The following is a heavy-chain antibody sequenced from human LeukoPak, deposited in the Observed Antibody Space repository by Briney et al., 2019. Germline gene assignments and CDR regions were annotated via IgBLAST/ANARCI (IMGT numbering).Heavy chain of an antibody. CDR1: GFTFSSYA. Sequence: PGGSLRLSCAASGFTFSSYAMSWVRQAPGKGLEWVSAISGSGGSTYYADSVKGRFTISRDNSKNTLYLQMNSLRAEDTAVYYCARAGDYDILTGYSELGPLDYWGQGTLVTVSS. J-gene: IGHJ4*02. CDR2: ISGSGGST. V-gene: IGHV3-23*01. CDR3: ARAGDYDILTGYSELGPLDY. D-gene: IGHD3-9*01.